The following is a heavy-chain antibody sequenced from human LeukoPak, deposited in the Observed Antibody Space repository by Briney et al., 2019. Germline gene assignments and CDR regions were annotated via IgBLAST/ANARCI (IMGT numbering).Heavy chain of an antibody. Sequence: SETLSLTCTVSGGSISSGSYYWGWIRQPAGKGLEWIGRIYTSGSTNYNPSLKSRVTISVDTSKNQFSLKLSSVTAADTAVYYCAREFDFWSGYYTGSNWFDPWGQGTLVTVSS. D-gene: IGHD3-3*01. CDR3: AREFDFWSGYYTGSNWFDP. CDR2: IYTSGST. CDR1: GGSISSGSYY. V-gene: IGHV4-61*02. J-gene: IGHJ5*02.